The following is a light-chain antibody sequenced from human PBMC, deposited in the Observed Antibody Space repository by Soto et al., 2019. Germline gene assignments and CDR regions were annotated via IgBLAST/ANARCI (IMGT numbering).Light chain of an antibody. CDR2: GSS. Sequence: EIVMTQSPATLSVSPGERATLSCRASQSVNSNLAWFQQKPGQAPRLLIYGSSTRATGIPARFSGSGSGTELTLTISSLQSEDFAVDYCQQYDNWPPLYSFGQGTKLEIK. CDR1: QSVNSN. CDR3: QQYDNWPPLYS. V-gene: IGKV3-15*01. J-gene: IGKJ2*01.